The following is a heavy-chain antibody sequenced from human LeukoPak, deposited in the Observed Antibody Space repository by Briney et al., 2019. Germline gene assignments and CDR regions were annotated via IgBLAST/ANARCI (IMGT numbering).Heavy chain of an antibody. CDR2: IFHSGSS. Sequence: SQTLSLTCAVSGDSISSGDYSWSWIRQPSGKGLEWIGYIFHSGSSYYNPTLKSRVTISVDKSKNQFFLRLTSVTAADTAVYYCARELWFVNDPGSWFDPWGPGTLVTVSS. CDR3: ARELWFVNDPGSWFDP. V-gene: IGHV4-30-2*01. CDR1: GDSISSGDYS. J-gene: IGHJ5*02. D-gene: IGHD3-10*01.